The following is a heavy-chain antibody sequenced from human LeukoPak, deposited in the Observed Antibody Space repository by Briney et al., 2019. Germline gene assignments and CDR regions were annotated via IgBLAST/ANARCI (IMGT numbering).Heavy chain of an antibody. CDR3: AKTLAFCGSGCYRPADS. J-gene: IGHJ4*02. Sequence: PGGSLRLSCAASGFTFSSYGMHWVRQAPGKGLGWVAFIRYDGSNKYYADSVKGRFTISRDNSKNTLYLQMNSLKIEDTRVYYCAKTLAFCGSGCYRPADSWGQGTLVTVSS. CDR1: GFTFSSYG. V-gene: IGHV3-30*02. CDR2: IRYDGSNK. D-gene: IGHD2-21*02.